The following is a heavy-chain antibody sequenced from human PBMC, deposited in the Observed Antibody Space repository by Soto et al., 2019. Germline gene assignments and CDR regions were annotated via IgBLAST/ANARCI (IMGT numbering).Heavy chain of an antibody. CDR2: MSPFSGDS. V-gene: IGHV1-8*01. D-gene: IGHD2-15*01. CDR3: ARGLCTGGTCYGLTSDI. Sequence: QVQLVQSGAEVKKPGASVKVSCKASGYTFTSHHIIWVRQTTKHGLEWMGWMSPFSGDSGSAQKFQGRITMTRDSSTRTAYMDLSSLTPEDSAVYFCARGLCTGGTCYGLTSDIWGQGTRVTVS. J-gene: IGHJ3*02. CDR1: GYTFTSHH.